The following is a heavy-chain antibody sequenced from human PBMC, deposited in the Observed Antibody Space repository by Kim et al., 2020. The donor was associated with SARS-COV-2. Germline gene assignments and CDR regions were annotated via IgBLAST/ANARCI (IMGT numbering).Heavy chain of an antibody. CDR2: IYPGDSDT. D-gene: IGHD1-7*01. CDR3: ASTIPGGNWNFNAFDI. Sequence: GESLKISCKGSGYSFTSYWIGWVRQMPGKGLEWMGIIYPGDSDTRYSPSFQGQVTISADKSISTAYLQWSSLKASDTAMYYCASTIPGGNWNFNAFDIWGQGTMVTVSS. V-gene: IGHV5-51*01. CDR1: GYSFTSYW. J-gene: IGHJ3*02.